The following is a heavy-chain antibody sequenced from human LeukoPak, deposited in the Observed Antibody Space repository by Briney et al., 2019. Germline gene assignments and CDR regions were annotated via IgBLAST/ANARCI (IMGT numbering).Heavy chain of an antibody. D-gene: IGHD5-24*01. CDR3: ARGRDGYNYFDAFDI. CDR2: IYPDDSDT. Sequence: PGESLKISCKGSGYSFTSYWIGWVRQMPGKGLEWMGIIYPDDSDTRYSPSFQGQVTISADKSISTAYLQWSSLKASDIAMYYCARGRDGYNYFDAFDIWGQGTMVTVSS. V-gene: IGHV5-51*01. J-gene: IGHJ3*02. CDR1: GYSFTSYW.